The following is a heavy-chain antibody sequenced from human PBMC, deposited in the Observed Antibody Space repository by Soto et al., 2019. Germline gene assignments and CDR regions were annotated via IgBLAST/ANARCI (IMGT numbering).Heavy chain of an antibody. D-gene: IGHD4-17*01. J-gene: IGHJ5*02. CDR2: ISYTGST. CDR3: ARVPFYGGNSRSFNP. V-gene: IGHV4-59*07. Sequence: SDTLSLNCTVSGGSINNYYWTWIQEPPGNVLEWIGYISYTGSTDYNPSLKSRVTISVDTSKNQFSLKLSSVTAADTAVYYCARVPFYGGNSRSFNPWGQGTLVTVS. CDR1: GGSINNYY.